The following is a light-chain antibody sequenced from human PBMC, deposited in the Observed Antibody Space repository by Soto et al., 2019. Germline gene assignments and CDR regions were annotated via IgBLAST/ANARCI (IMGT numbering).Light chain of an antibody. CDR3: QQTYITPPT. CDR2: AAS. CDR1: QSISTY. V-gene: IGKV1-39*01. Sequence: DIQMTQSPSSLSASVGDRVTITCRASQSISTYLNWYQQKAVLAPKLLIYAASSLQIGVPSRFSGSGSGTDFTLTISSLQPEDFATYYCQQTYITPPTFGQGTKVDI. J-gene: IGKJ1*01.